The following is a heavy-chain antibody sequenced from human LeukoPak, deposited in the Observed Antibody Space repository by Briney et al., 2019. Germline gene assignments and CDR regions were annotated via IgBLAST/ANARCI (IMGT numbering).Heavy chain of an antibody. J-gene: IGHJ4*02. CDR2: IYYSGST. V-gene: IGHV4-59*08. CDR1: GGSIRSYY. CDR3: ARHDAAAYRGYFDY. Sequence: PSETLSLTCTLSGGSIRSYYWSWIRQPPGKGLEWIGYIYYSGSTNYNPSLKSRVTISVDTSKNQFSLKLSSVTAEDTAVYYCARHDAAAYRGYFDYWGQGTLVTVSS. D-gene: IGHD6-13*01.